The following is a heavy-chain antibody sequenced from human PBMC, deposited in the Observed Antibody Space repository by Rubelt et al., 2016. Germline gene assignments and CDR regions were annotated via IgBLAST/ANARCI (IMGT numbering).Heavy chain of an antibody. CDR2: IYYGGNT. CDR1: GGSISNTSYY. CDR3: ARGHSSSWTNFDY. J-gene: IGHJ4*02. Sequence: QLQLQESGPGLVKPSGTLSLTCTVSGGSISNTSYYWGWIRQPPGKGLEWIGAIYYGGNTHYNPPLKSRVTISVDKSKNQLSLKLSSVTAADTAVYYCARGHSSSWTNFDYWGQGTLVTVSS. V-gene: IGHV4-39*07. D-gene: IGHD6-13*01.